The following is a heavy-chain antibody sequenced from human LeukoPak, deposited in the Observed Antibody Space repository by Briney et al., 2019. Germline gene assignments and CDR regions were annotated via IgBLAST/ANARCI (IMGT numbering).Heavy chain of an antibody. J-gene: IGHJ6*02. CDR1: GFTFSSYG. CDR2: ISYDGNNK. Sequence: PGRSLRLSCGASGFTFSSYGMHWVRQAPGKGLEWVAVISYDGNNKYYADSVKGRFTISRDNSKNTLYLQMNSLRAEDTAVYYCAKDHLPIERYYGMDVWGQGTTVTVSS. CDR3: AKDHLPIERYYGMDV. V-gene: IGHV3-30*18.